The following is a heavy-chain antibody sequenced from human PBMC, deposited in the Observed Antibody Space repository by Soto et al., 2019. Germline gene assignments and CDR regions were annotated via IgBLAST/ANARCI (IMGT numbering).Heavy chain of an antibody. J-gene: IGHJ4*02. D-gene: IGHD5-12*01. Sequence: PSETLSLTCAVSGYSISSGYYWGWIRQPPGKGLEWIGSLHHSGTTYYNPSLKSRVTMSVDTSKNQLSLKLTSVTAAATAVYYCARDLRKYVATIYFDYWGQGALVTVSS. CDR3: ARDLRKYVATIYFDY. CDR1: GYSISSGYY. V-gene: IGHV4-38-2*02. CDR2: LHHSGTT.